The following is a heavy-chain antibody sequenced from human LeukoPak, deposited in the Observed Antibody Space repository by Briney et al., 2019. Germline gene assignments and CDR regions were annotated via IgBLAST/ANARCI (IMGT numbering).Heavy chain of an antibody. CDR2: IYYSGST. V-gene: IGHV4-39*01. D-gene: IGHD5-18*01. CDR3: ARQLGTAMAPEYYFDY. Sequence: SETLSLTCTVSGGSISSSSYYWGWIRQPRGKGLEWIGSIYYSGSTYYNPSLKSRVTISVDTSKNQFSLKLSSVTAADTAVYYCARQLGTAMAPEYYFDYWGQGTLVTVSS. J-gene: IGHJ4*02. CDR1: GGSISSSSYY.